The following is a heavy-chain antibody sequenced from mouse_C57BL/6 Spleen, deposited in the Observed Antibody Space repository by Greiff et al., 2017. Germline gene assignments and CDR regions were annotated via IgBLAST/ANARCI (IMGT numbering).Heavy chain of an antibody. CDR3: ATCYYYAMDY. Sequence: EVTLVESGGGLVKPGGSLKLSCAVTGFTFSDYGMHWVRQAPEKGLEWVAYISSGSSTIYSTDTLQCLFTISRDTAKNTLFLQMTSLRSEDTAMYYCATCYYYAMDYWGQGTSVTVSS. CDR2: ISSGSSTI. D-gene: IGHD2-12*01. J-gene: IGHJ4*01. V-gene: IGHV5-17*01. CDR1: GFTFSDYG.